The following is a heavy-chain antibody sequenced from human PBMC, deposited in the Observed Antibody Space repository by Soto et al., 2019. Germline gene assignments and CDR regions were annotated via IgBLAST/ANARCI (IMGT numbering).Heavy chain of an antibody. D-gene: IGHD3-16*02. CDR1: GGTFSSYA. Sequence: QVQLVQSGAEVKKPGSSVKVSCKASGGTFSSYAISWVRQAPGQGLEWMGGIIPIFGTANYAQKFQGRVTIIADKSTSTAYMELSSLRSEDTAVYYCAREGYDGYRLSWFDPWGQGTLVTVSS. V-gene: IGHV1-69*06. CDR2: IIPIFGTA. CDR3: AREGYDGYRLSWFDP. J-gene: IGHJ5*02.